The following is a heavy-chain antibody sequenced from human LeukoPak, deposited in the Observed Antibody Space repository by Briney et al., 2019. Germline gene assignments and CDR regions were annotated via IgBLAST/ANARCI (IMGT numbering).Heavy chain of an antibody. CDR3: ARDRALDYGADY. D-gene: IGHD4-17*01. CDR1: GFTFSSYG. CDR2: ISYDGSNK. Sequence: PGGSLRLSCAASGFTFSSYGMHWVRQAPGKGLEWVAVISYDGSNKYYADSVKGRFTISRDNSKNTLYLQMNSLRAEDTAVYYCARDRALDYGADYWGQGTLVTVSS. J-gene: IGHJ4*02. V-gene: IGHV3-30*03.